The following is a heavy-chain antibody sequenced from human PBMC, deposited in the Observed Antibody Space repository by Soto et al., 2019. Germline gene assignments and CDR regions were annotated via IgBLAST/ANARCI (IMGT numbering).Heavy chain of an antibody. CDR2: ISGSGGST. J-gene: IGHJ3*02. V-gene: IGHV3-23*01. Sequence: GSLRLSCAASGFTFSSYAMSWVRQAPGKGLEWVSAISGSGGSTYYADSVKGRFTISRDNSKNTLYLQMNSLRAEDTAVYYCAKGDKYFSGGSCDLGRDVFDIWAQGSMVPVSS. D-gene: IGHD2-15*01. CDR1: GFTFSSYA. CDR3: AKGDKYFSGGSCDLGRDVFDI.